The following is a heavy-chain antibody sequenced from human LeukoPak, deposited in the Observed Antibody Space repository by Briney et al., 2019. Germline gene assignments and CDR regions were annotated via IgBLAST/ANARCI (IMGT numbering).Heavy chain of an antibody. CDR3: ARDPGSGYEEHFDY. Sequence: PGGSLRLSCAASGFTFSSYEMNWVRQASGKGLEWVSYISSSGSTIYYADSVKGRFTISRDNAKNSLYLQMNSLRAEDTAVYYCARDPGSGYEEHFDYWGQGTLVTVSS. CDR2: ISSSGSTI. J-gene: IGHJ4*02. CDR1: GFTFSSYE. V-gene: IGHV3-48*03. D-gene: IGHD5-12*01.